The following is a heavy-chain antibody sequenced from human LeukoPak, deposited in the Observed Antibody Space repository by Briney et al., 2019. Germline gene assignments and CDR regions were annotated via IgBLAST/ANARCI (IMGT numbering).Heavy chain of an antibody. Sequence: ASVKVSCKASGGTFSSYAISWVRQAPGQGLEWMVGIIPIFGTANYAQKFQGRVTITADESTSTAYMELSSLRSEDTAVYYCARGEDDATSYYYMDVWGKGTTVTVSS. CDR1: GGTFSSYA. D-gene: IGHD1-1*01. V-gene: IGHV1-69*13. CDR2: IIPIFGTA. J-gene: IGHJ6*03. CDR3: ARGEDDATSYYYMDV.